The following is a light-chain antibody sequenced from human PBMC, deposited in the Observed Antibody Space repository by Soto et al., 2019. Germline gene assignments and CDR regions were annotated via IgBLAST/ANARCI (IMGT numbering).Light chain of an antibody. Sequence: EIVLTQSPATLSLSPGERATLSCRASQSVSSYFAWYHQQPGQAPRLIICDASSRATGTAARFSGSGCGTDFTLTISILAPEDFAVYYCQRRSNWPPLTFGGGTKVDIK. V-gene: IGKV3-11*01. J-gene: IGKJ4*01. CDR3: QRRSNWPPLT. CDR1: QSVSSY. CDR2: DAS.